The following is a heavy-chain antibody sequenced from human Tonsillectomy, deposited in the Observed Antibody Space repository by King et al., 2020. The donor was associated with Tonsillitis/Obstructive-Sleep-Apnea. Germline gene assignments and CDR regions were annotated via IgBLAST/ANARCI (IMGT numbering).Heavy chain of an antibody. Sequence: VQLVESGAEVKKPGESLKISCKGSGYSFTSYCIGWVRQMPGKGLEWMGIIYPGDSDTSYRPSFQGQVTISADKSISTAYLQGSSLKASDTAMYYCARPSLGDHDALDIWGQGTMVTVSS. D-gene: IGHD3-3*02. J-gene: IGHJ3*02. CDR1: GYSFTSYC. V-gene: IGHV5-51*01. CDR3: ARPSLGDHDALDI. CDR2: IYPGDSDT.